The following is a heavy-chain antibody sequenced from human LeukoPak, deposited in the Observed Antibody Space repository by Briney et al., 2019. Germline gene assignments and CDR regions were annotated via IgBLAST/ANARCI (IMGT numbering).Heavy chain of an antibody. J-gene: IGHJ4*02. V-gene: IGHV1-46*01. CDR3: ARVPTYYYDSSGYI. D-gene: IGHD3-22*01. CDR1: GYTFTNYF. Sequence: ASVKVSCKASGYTFTNYFMHWVRQAPGQGLEWMGVINPSGGSTSYVQNFQGRVTMTRDTSISTAYMELSRLRSDDTAVYYCARVPTYYYDSSGYIWGQGTLVTVSS. CDR2: INPSGGST.